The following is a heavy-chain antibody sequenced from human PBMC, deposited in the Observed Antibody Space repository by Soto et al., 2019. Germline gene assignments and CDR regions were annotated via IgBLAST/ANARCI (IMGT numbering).Heavy chain of an antibody. CDR2: ISAHNGNT. J-gene: IGHJ4*02. D-gene: IGHD1-1*01. CDR1: GYAFTTYG. V-gene: IGHV1-18*01. CDR3: ARGRYGDY. Sequence: QVPLVQSGAEVKKPGASVKVSCKGSGYAFTTYGITWVRQAPGQGLEWMGWISAHNGNTNYSQKLQGRVTATRDTPTSTAYMELRSLRSDDTAVYYCARGRYGDYWGQGALVTVSS.